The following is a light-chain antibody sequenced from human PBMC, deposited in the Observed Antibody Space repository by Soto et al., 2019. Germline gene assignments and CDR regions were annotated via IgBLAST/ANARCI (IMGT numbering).Light chain of an antibody. J-gene: IGKJ1*01. CDR3: QQRSNWRT. CDR2: DAS. CDR1: QSVASN. Sequence: EIVMTQSPATLSVSPGKRATLSCRAAQSVASNLAWYQQKPGQPPRLLIYDASNRATGIPARFSGSGSGTDFTLTINSLEPEDFAVYYCQQRSNWRTFGQGTKVDIK. V-gene: IGKV3-11*01.